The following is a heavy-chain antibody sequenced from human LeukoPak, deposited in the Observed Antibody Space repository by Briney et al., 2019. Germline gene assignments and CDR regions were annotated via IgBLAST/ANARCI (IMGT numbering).Heavy chain of an antibody. CDR1: GGSFSGYY. V-gene: IGHV4-34*01. CDR3: GGGGDYNWFDP. Sequence: SETLSLTCAVYGGSFSGYYWSWIRQPPGRALEWIGEINHSGSTNYNPSLKSRVTISVDTSKNQFSLKLSSVTAADTAVYYCGGGGDYNWFDPWGQGTLVTVSS. CDR2: INHSGST. J-gene: IGHJ5*02. D-gene: IGHD2-21*02.